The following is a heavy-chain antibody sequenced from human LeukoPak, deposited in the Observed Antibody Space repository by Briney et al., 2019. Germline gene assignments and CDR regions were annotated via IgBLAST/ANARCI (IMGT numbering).Heavy chain of an antibody. Sequence: SGTLSLTCGVSGVPITSGNWWSWVRQPPGKGLEWIREIYHSGSINYNPSLKRRVTISVGKSKNQFSLKLSSVTAADTAVYYCARQQYGETGDFAYWGQGTLVTVSS. D-gene: IGHD7-27*01. CDR1: GVPITSGNW. CDR2: IYHSGSI. V-gene: IGHV4-4*02. CDR3: ARQQYGETGDFAY. J-gene: IGHJ4*02.